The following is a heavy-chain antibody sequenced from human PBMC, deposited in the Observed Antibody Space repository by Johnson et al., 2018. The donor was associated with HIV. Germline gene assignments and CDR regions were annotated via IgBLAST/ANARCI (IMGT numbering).Heavy chain of an antibody. J-gene: IGHJ3*02. Sequence: VHLVESGGGLVQPGGSLRLSCAASGFTFSRFAMHWVRQAPGKGLEYVSGFSIDGDSTYYANSVKGRFTISRDNSKNTLYLQMGGLRTEDMAVYYCARKGGYGQAFDIWGQGTLVTVSS. CDR1: GFTFSRFA. CDR2: FSIDGDST. CDR3: ARKGGYGQAFDI. D-gene: IGHD5-18*01. V-gene: IGHV3-64*01.